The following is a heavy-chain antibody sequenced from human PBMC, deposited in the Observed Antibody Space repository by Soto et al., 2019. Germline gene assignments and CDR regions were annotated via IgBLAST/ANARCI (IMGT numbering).Heavy chain of an antibody. Sequence: ASVKVSCKASGYTFTGYYMHWVRQAPGQGLEWMGWINPNSGGTNYAQKLQGRVTMTRDTPIGTDDMQPSSRSSDDTAVYSCTRAYFTPYHYDSSGYYPTPHLGPGTLVPVS. CDR1: GYTFTGYY. CDR3: TRAYFTPYHYDSSGYYPTPH. D-gene: IGHD3-22*01. CDR2: INPNSGGT. V-gene: IGHV1-2*02. J-gene: IGHJ4*02.